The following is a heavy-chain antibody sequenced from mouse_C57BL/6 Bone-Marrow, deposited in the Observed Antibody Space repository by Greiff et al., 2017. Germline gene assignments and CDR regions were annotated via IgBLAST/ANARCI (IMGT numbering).Heavy chain of an antibody. CDR2: IDPSDSYT. CDR3: GSRGSNSWFAY. CDR1: GYTFTSYW. Sequence: QVQLQQPGAELVRPGTSVKLSCKASGYTFTSYWMHWVKQRPGQGLEWIGVIDPSDSYTNYNQKFKGKATLTVDTSSSTAYMQLSSLTSEDSAVXGCGSRGSNSWFAYWGQGTLVTVSA. J-gene: IGHJ3*01. D-gene: IGHD1-1*01. V-gene: IGHV1-59*01.